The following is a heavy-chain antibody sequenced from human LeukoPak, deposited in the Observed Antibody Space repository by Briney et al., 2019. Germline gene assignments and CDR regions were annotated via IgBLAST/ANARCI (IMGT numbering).Heavy chain of an antibody. CDR3: ARDDGSYFAFDI. D-gene: IGHD1-26*01. CDR2: ISSSSSYM. V-gene: IGHV3-21*01. J-gene: IGHJ3*02. CDR1: GFTFSSYS. Sequence: GGSLRLSCAASGFTFSSYSMNWVRQAPGKGLEWVSFISSSSSYMYYADAVKGRFTIARDNAKNSLYLQMNSLRAADTAVYYCARDDGSYFAFDIWGQGTMVTISS.